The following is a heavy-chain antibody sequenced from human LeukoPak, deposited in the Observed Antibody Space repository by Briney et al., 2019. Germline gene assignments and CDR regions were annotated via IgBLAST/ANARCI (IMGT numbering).Heavy chain of an antibody. Sequence: GATVKVSCKVSGLTLSEVSMHWVRQAPGRGLEWMGTFDSEDGEPIYAQKFQVRVTMTEDTSSDTGYMELSSLTSEDTAVYYCATLRGNAGFDVWGQGTMIIVSS. CDR2: FDSEDGEP. CDR1: GLTLSEVS. D-gene: IGHD1-26*01. CDR3: ATLRGNAGFDV. V-gene: IGHV1-24*01. J-gene: IGHJ3*01.